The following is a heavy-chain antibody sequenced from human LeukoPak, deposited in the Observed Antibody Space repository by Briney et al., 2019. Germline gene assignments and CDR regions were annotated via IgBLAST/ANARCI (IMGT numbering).Heavy chain of an antibody. CDR1: GFTFSSYW. Sequence: GGSLRLSCAASGFTFSSYWMHWVRHAPGKGLVWVSRINSDGSSTSYADSVKGRFTISRDNAKNTLYLQMNSLRAEDTAVYYCAGRSAAKDAFDIWGQGTMVTVSS. D-gene: IGHD6-25*01. V-gene: IGHV3-74*01. CDR3: AGRSAAKDAFDI. CDR2: INSDGSST. J-gene: IGHJ3*02.